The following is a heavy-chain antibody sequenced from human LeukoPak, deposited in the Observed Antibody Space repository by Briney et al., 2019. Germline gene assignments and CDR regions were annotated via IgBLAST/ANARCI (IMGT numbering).Heavy chain of an antibody. CDR1: GFTFSSYA. D-gene: IGHD1-7*01. CDR2: ISYDGSNK. Sequence: HPGGSLRLSCAASGFTFSSYAMHWVRQAPGKGLEWVAVISYDGSNKYYADSVKGRFTISRDNSKNTLYLQMNSLRAEDTAVYYCARDLNWNYAFDYWGQGTLVTVSS. V-gene: IGHV3-30*04. J-gene: IGHJ4*02. CDR3: ARDLNWNYAFDY.